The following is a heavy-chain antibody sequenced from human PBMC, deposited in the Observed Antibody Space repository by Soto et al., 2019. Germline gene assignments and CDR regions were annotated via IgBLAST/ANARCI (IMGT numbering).Heavy chain of an antibody. J-gene: IGHJ4*02. CDR3: ARAYEGDYFDY. D-gene: IGHD3-16*01. CDR1: GFTFSSYA. CDR2: ISYDGSNK. Sequence: QVQLVESGGGVVQPGRSLRLSCAASGFTFSSYAMHWVRQAAGKGLEWVAVISYDGSNKYYADSVKGRFTISRDNSKNPLYLQMNSLRAEDTAVYYCARAYEGDYFDYWGQGTLVTVSS. V-gene: IGHV3-30-3*01.